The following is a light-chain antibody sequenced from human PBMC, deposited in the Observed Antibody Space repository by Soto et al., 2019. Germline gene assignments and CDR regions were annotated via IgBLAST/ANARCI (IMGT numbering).Light chain of an antibody. J-gene: IGLJ3*02. V-gene: IGLV2-14*01. CDR2: DVS. CDR3: SSYTTRHTWV. Sequence: QSVLTQPASVSGSPGQSITISCTGTSSDVGGYNYVSWYQQHPDKAPKVVISDVSNRPSGVSNRFSGSKSGNTASLTISGLQAEDEADYYCSSYTTRHTWVFGGGTKLTVL. CDR1: SSDVGGYNY.